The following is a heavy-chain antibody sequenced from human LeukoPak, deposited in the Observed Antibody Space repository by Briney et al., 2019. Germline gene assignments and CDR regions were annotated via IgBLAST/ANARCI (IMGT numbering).Heavy chain of an antibody. Sequence: GGSLRLSCAASGFTFSSYCMHWVRQAPGKGLEWVSVIWYDGSNKYYADSVKGRFTISRDNSKNTLYLQMNSLRAEDTAVYYCARVSGPHYYYYYMDVWGKGTTVTVSS. J-gene: IGHJ6*03. CDR2: IWYDGSNK. V-gene: IGHV3-33*01. CDR3: ARVSGPHYYYYYMDV. D-gene: IGHD3-10*01. CDR1: GFTFSSYC.